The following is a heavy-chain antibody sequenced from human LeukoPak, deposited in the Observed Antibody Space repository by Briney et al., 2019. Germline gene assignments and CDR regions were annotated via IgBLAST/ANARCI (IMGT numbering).Heavy chain of an antibody. D-gene: IGHD2-8*01. CDR2: IYTSGST. V-gene: IGHV4-4*07. CDR3: ARCPPNGGWSYYYYYYMDV. Sequence: SETLSLTCTVSGGSISSYYWSWIRQPAGKGLEWIGRIYTSGSTNYNPSLKSRVTMSVDTSKNQFSLKLSSVTAADTAVYYCARCPPNGGWSYYYYYYMDVWGKGTTVTVPS. J-gene: IGHJ6*03. CDR1: GGSISSYY.